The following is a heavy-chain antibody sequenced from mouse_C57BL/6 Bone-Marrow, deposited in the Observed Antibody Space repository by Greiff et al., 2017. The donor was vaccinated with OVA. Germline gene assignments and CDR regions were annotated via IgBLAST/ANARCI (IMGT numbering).Heavy chain of an antibody. CDR2: IHPNSGST. J-gene: IGHJ2*01. CDR3: ARSGDSNYFYYFDY. V-gene: IGHV1-64*01. CDR1: GYTFTSYW. Sequence: VQLQQPGAELVKPGASVKLSCKASGYTFTSYWMHWVKQRPGQGLEWIGMIHPNSGSTNYNEKFKSKATLTVDKSSSTAYMQLSSLTSEDSAVYYCARSGDSNYFYYFDYWGQGTTLTVSS. D-gene: IGHD2-5*01.